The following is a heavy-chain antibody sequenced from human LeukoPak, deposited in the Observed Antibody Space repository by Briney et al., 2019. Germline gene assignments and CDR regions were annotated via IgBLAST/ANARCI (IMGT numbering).Heavy chain of an antibody. Sequence: ASVKVSCKASGYTFTSYYMHWVRQAPGQGLEWMGIINPSGGSTSYAQKFQGRVTMTEDTSTDTAYMELSSLRSEDTAVYYCATPDLRYCSSTSCYASFDYWGQGTLVTVSS. D-gene: IGHD2-2*01. CDR2: INPSGGST. J-gene: IGHJ4*02. CDR3: ATPDLRYCSSTSCYASFDY. V-gene: IGHV1-46*01. CDR1: GYTFTSYY.